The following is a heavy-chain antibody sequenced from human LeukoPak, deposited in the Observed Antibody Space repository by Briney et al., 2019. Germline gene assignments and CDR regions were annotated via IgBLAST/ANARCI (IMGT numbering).Heavy chain of an antibody. J-gene: IGHJ6*03. Sequence: GASVKVSCKASGYNFTSYDINWVRQATGQGLEWMGWMNPNSGNTGYAQKFQGRVTITRNTSISTAYMELSSLRSEDTAVYYCAIAGGAARTYYYYYMDVWGKGTTVTVSS. CDR3: AIAGGAARTYYYYYMDV. CDR2: MNPNSGNT. D-gene: IGHD6-6*01. CDR1: GYNFTSYD. V-gene: IGHV1-8*03.